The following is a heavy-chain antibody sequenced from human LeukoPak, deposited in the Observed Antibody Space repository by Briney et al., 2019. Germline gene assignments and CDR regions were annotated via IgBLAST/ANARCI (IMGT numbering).Heavy chain of an antibody. CDR2: IFYSGST. Sequence: PSETQSLTCTVSGGSISTANYYWGWVRQPPGKGLEWIGNIFYSGSTYYSPPLKSRLTISLDTSRNQFSLKLSSVTAADTAVYYCARETYYYDSSGYYWGSWFDPWGQGTLVTVSS. J-gene: IGHJ5*02. CDR3: ARETYYYDSSGYYWGSWFDP. CDR1: GGSISTANYY. D-gene: IGHD3-22*01. V-gene: IGHV4-39*07.